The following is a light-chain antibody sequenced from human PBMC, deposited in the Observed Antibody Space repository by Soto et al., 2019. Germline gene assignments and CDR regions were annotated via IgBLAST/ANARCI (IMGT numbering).Light chain of an antibody. J-gene: IGKJ1*01. CDR2: DAS. Sequence: DIQMTQSPSTLSSSVGDRVTLTCRASQSISSWFAWYQQKPGKAPKLLIYDASSLESGVPSRLSGSGSGTEFTLTISSMQPDDFATYYCQQYNSYSTFGQGTKVDIK. CDR1: QSISSW. V-gene: IGKV1-5*01. CDR3: QQYNSYST.